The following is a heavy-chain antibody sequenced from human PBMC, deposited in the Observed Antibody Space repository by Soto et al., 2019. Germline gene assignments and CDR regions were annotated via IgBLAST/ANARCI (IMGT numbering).Heavy chain of an antibody. V-gene: IGHV6-1*01. D-gene: IGHD6-19*01. Sequence: SETLSLTCAISGDSVSSNTAAWNWIRSSPSRGLEWLGRTYYRSNWRHDYAVSVRSRITVNPDTSKNHFSLQLNSVTPDDTAVYYCARGVAGSGFDLWGQGTLVTVSS. CDR1: GDSVSSNTAA. J-gene: IGHJ4*02. CDR2: TYYRSNWRH. CDR3: ARGVAGSGFDL.